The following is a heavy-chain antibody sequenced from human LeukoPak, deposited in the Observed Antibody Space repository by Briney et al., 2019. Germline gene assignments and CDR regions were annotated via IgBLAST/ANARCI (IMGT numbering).Heavy chain of an antibody. J-gene: IGHJ5*02. CDR3: VREAGYCASVCLKSNWFDP. CDR1: GFPFSSHA. D-gene: IGHD2-21*02. CDR2: ISNGKT. Sequence: GGSLRLSCAASGFPFSSHAMSWVRQPPGKGLEWVSAISNGKTYYADSVRGRFTISRDDSKNTVSLQMNSLRDEDTTLYYCVREAGYCASVCLKSNWFDPWGQGTLVTVSS. V-gene: IGHV3-23*01.